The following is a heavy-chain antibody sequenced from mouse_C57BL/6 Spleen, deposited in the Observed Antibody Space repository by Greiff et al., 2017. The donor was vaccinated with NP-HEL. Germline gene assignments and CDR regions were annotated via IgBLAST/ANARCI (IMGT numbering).Heavy chain of an antibody. CDR3: ARGNYDGFDY. CDR2: INPNNGGT. V-gene: IGHV1-22*01. Sequence: SGPELVKPGASVKMSCKASGYTFTDYNMHWVKQSHGKSLEWIGYINPNNGGTSYNQKFKGKATLTVNKSSSTAYMELRSLTSEDSAVYYCARGNYDGFDYWGQGTTLTVSS. D-gene: IGHD2-4*01. J-gene: IGHJ2*01. CDR1: GYTFTDYN.